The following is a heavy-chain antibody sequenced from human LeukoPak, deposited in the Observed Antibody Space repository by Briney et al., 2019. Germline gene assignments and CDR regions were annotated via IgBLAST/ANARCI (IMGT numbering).Heavy chain of an antibody. V-gene: IGHV3-23*01. D-gene: IGHD3-10*01. J-gene: IGHJ5*02. CDR2: ISGSGGST. CDR1: GLTFSSYA. CDR3: AKDLGSQGGPYNWFDP. Sequence: GGSLRLSCAASGLTFSSYAMSWVRQAPGKGLEWVSAISGSGGSTYYADSVKGRFTISRDNSKNTLYLQMNSLRAEDTAVYYCAKDLGSQGGPYNWFDPWGQGTLVTVSS.